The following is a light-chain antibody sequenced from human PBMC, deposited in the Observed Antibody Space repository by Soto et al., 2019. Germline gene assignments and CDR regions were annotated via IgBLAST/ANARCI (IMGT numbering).Light chain of an antibody. CDR3: QQYNSYSRT. CDR1: QSISSW. V-gene: IGKV1-5*01. Sequence: DIQMTQSPSTLSASVGDRVTITCRASQSISSWLAWYQQKPGKAPKLLIYDASSLESVVASRFSGSGSGTEFTLTISSLQPDDFATYYCQQYNSYSRTFGQGPKVDIK. J-gene: IGKJ1*01. CDR2: DAS.